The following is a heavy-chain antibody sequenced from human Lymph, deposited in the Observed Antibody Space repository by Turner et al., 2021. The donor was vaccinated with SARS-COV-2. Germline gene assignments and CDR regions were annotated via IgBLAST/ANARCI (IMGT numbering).Heavy chain of an antibody. CDR1: GFTFSSYG. V-gene: IGHV3-33*01. CDR3: ARGSAGGDV. CDR2: IWYDGSNT. J-gene: IGHJ6*02. Sequence: QVQLVESGGGVVQPGRSLRLSCAASGFTFSSYGMHWVRQAPGKGLEWVAFIWYDGSNTYYADSAKGRFTISRDNSKNTLDLQMNSLRAEDTAVYYCARGSAGGDVWGQGTTVTVSS. D-gene: IGHD6-13*01.